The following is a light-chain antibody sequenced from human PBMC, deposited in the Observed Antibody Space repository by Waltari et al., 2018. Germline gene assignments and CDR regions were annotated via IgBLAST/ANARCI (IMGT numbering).Light chain of an antibody. CDR2: KFS. CDR3: MVITHWPPSLT. J-gene: IGKJ4*01. V-gene: IGKV2-30*01. CDR1: PSLPYSDGNTY. Sequence: VVMTQSPLSLPVPLGPRASLSCRSSPSLPYSDGNTYLNWFHQRPGQSPRRLIYKFSNRDSGVPDRFSGSGSGTDFTLTISRVEAEEVGTYFCMVITHWPPSLTFGGGTKVEIK.